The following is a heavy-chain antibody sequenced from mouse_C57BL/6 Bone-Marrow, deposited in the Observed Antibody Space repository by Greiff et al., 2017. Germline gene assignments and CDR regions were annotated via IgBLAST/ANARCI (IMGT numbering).Heavy chain of an antibody. V-gene: IGHV5-4*01. Sequence: EVKLVESGGGLVKPGGSLKLSCAASGFTFSSYAMSWVRQTPEKRLEWVATISDGGSYTYYPDNVKGRFTISRDNAKNTLYLQMSHLKSEDTAMYYCAGDRQLGRFADWGQGTLVTVSA. CDR1: GFTFSSYA. CDR3: AGDRQLGRFAD. D-gene: IGHD4-1*02. CDR2: ISDGGSYT. J-gene: IGHJ3*01.